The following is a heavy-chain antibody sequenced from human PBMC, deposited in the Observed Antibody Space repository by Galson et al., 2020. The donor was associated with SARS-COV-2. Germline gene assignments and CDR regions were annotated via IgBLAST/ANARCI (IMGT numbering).Heavy chain of an antibody. CDR1: GFTFIGSA. CDR3: TSGYCSSSTCYPEFDP. J-gene: IGHJ5*02. V-gene: IGHV3-73*01. Sequence: GGSLRLSCAASGFTFIGSAIHWVRQASGKGLEWVGRIKSKANSYATAYAASVKGRFTMSRDDSKNTAYLQMNSLKTEDTALYYCTSGYCSSSTCYPEFDPWGQGTLVTVSS. D-gene: IGHD2-2*01. CDR2: IKSKANSYAT.